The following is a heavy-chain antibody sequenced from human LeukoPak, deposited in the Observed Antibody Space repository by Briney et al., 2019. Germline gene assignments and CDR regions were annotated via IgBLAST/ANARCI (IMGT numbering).Heavy chain of an antibody. CDR1: GYTFRGNY. Sequence: ASVKISCKASGYTFRGNYIHWLRQAPGQGLEGMGWIDANNGDTKSAQKFQGRVNMSRDTSISTAYMDLSSLSPDDAAVYYCARDPSSVTLYFFDYWGQGTLVTVSS. J-gene: IGHJ4*02. CDR2: IDANNGDT. D-gene: IGHD4-11*01. CDR3: ARDPSSVTLYFFDY. V-gene: IGHV1-2*02.